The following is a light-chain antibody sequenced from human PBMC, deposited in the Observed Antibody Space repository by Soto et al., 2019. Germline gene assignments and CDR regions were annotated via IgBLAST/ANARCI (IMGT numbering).Light chain of an antibody. CDR1: ISDVAGYSF. V-gene: IGLV2-11*01. J-gene: IGLJ1*01. Sequence: QSALAQPRSLSGSPGQSVTISCTGTISDVAGYSFVSWYQQHPGKAPKLMIYDVSKRPSGVPDRFSGSKSGYTASLTISGLQAEDEADYYCCSYAGSYNYVFRTGTKV. CDR2: DVS. CDR3: CSYAGSYNYV.